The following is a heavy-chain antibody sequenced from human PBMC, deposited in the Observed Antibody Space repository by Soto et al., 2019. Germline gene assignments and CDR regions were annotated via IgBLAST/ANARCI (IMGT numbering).Heavy chain of an antibody. Sequence: QEKLQESGPELVKHSGTLSRSCVVSSGSISSTNWWSWVRQPPGRGLEWIGAIYHSGSINYNPSLRSRVTISVDKSNNQFSLNMISVTAADTAVYFCVKEGSGWSYLDHWGQGILVTVSS. CDR1: SGSISSTNW. V-gene: IGHV4-4*02. CDR3: VKEGSGWSYLDH. D-gene: IGHD6-19*01. J-gene: IGHJ4*02. CDR2: IYHSGSI.